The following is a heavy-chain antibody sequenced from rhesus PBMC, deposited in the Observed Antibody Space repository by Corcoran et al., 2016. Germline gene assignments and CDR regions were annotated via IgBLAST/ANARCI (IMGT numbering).Heavy chain of an antibody. Sequence: QVQLVQSGAEVKKPGSSVKVSCKASGYTLTDYFMHWVRQAPRQGLEWMGWIKPYNGNTKYAQKCQGRFTMTRDTSTSAAYMELSSLRSEDTAVYYCARDPSITMIVVITQKWYFDLWGPGTPITISS. D-gene: IGHD3-28*01. CDR2: IKPYNGNT. J-gene: IGHJ2*01. CDR3: ARDPSITMIVVITQKWYFDL. V-gene: IGHV1S2*01. CDR1: GYTLTDYF.